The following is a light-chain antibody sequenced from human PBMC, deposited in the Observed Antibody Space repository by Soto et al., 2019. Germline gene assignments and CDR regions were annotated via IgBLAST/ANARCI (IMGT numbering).Light chain of an antibody. CDR1: GSDVGNYKY. V-gene: IGLV2-14*01. CDR3: FSYTSSGTYV. J-gene: IGLJ1*01. Sequence: QPALTQPASVSGSPGQSITISCTGTGSDVGNYKYVSWYQQHPGKAPKLMIYEVSNRPSGVSNRFSGSKSGNTASLTISGLQAEDETDYYCFSYTSSGTYVFGTGTKVTV. CDR2: EVS.